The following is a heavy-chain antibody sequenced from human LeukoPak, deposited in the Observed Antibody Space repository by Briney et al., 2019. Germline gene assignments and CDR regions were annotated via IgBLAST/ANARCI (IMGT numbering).Heavy chain of an antibody. J-gene: IGHJ4*02. D-gene: IGHD4-23*01. CDR1: GFTFSSFA. Sequence: GASLRLSCVDSGFTFSSFAMSWVRQAPGRGLEWVSTISSSGSTTYYMDSVKGRFTISRDNSRNTLYLQLNSLRGEDTAVYYCARETPAFDYWGQGTLVTVS. CDR3: ARETPAFDY. CDR2: ISSSGSTT. V-gene: IGHV3-23*01.